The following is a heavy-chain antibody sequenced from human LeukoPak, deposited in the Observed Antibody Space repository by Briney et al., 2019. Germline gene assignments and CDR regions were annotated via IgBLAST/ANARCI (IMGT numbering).Heavy chain of an antibody. V-gene: IGHV3-23*01. Sequence: GGSLRLSCAASGFTFSSYAISWVRQAPGKGLEWVSAISGSGGSTYYADSVKGRFTISRDNSKNTLYLQMNSLRAEDTAVYYCAKSGIQLWLQDDAFDIWGQGTMVTVSS. CDR3: AKSGIQLWLQDDAFDI. D-gene: IGHD5-18*01. CDR1: GFTFSSYA. J-gene: IGHJ3*02. CDR2: ISGSGGST.